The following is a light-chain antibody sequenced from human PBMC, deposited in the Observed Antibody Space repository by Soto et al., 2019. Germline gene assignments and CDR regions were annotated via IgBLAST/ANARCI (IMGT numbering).Light chain of an antibody. J-gene: IGKJ2*01. Sequence: EIVMTQSPATLSVSPGERATLSCRASQSVSSNLAWYQQRPGQAPRLLIYETSTRATGIPASFSGSGSGTEFTLTISNLQSEDFAVYYCQQYNNWPPRTFGQGTKLEIK. V-gene: IGKV3-15*01. CDR3: QQYNNWPPRT. CDR1: QSVSSN. CDR2: ETS.